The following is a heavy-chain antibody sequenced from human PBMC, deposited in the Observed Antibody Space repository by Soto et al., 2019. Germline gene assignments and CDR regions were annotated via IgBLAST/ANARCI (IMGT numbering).Heavy chain of an antibody. CDR2: IIPIFGTA. J-gene: IGHJ6*02. CDR1: GGTFSSYA. V-gene: IGHV1-69*12. Sequence: QVQLVQSGAEVKKPGSSVKVSCKASGGTFSSYAISWVRQAPGQGLEWMGGIIPIFGTANYAQKFQGRVTITADEPTSPAYMGLSSLRSEDTAVYYCARPPPGIHGLEGGHCDIWGQGTTVIVS. D-gene: IGHD5-18*01. CDR3: ARPPPGIHGLEGGHCDI.